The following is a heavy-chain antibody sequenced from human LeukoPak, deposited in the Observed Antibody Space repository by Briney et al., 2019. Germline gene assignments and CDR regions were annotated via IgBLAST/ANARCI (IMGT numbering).Heavy chain of an antibody. D-gene: IGHD3-10*01. Sequence: PGGSLTLSCAASGFTFSSYAMSWVRPAAGKGLEWVSSISGSGGSKNYADSVKGRFNISRDKSKNTLYLQMNSLRAEDTAVYYCAKDLSYYGSGSGMDVWGQGTTVTVS. V-gene: IGHV3-23*01. CDR1: GFTFSSYA. CDR3: AKDLSYYGSGSGMDV. J-gene: IGHJ6*02. CDR2: ISGSGGSK.